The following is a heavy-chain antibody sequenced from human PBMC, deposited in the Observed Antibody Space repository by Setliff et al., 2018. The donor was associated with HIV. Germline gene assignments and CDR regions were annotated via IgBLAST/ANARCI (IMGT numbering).Heavy chain of an antibody. CDR2: MNPDSRNT. J-gene: IGHJ6*03. CDR3: ARARTDYYDRRRRSHYYIDV. D-gene: IGHD3-22*01. CDR1: GYTFTNYD. Sequence: ASVKVSCKPSGYTFTNYDINWVRQAAGQGLEWMGWMNPDSRNTGYAQRFEGSVTVTWDTSISTAYMELNNMKFEDTAIYYCARARTDYYDRRRRSHYYIDVWARGATVTVSS. V-gene: IGHV1-8*02.